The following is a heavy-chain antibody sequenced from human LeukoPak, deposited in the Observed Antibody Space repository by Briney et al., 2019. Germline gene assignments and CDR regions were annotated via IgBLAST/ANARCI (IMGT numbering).Heavy chain of an antibody. CDR1: GFTFSNYA. CDR2: ITSSGGST. J-gene: IGHJ4*02. CDR3: AKRGDSRSLDY. D-gene: IGHD3-22*01. Sequence: PGGSLRLSCAASGFTFSNYAMTWVRQAPGKGLEWVSVITSSGGSTSYADSVEGRFTISRDNSKNTLYLQMNSLRAEDTAIYYCAKRGDSRSLDYWGQGTLVTVSS. V-gene: IGHV3-23*01.